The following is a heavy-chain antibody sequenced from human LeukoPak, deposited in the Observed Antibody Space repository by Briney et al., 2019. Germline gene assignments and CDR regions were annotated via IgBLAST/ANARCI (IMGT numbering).Heavy chain of an antibody. D-gene: IGHD1-26*01. J-gene: IGHJ4*02. V-gene: IGHV4-34*01. CDR1: GGSFSGYY. CDR2: INHSGST. CDR3: GREGGYRGRYYVGGLFDY. Sequence: EPSETLSLTCAVYGGSFSGYYWSWIRQPPGKGLEWIGEINHSGSTNYNPSLKSRVTISVDTSKNQFSLKLSSVTAADTAVYYWGREGGYRGRYYVGGLFDYWGQGTLVTVSS.